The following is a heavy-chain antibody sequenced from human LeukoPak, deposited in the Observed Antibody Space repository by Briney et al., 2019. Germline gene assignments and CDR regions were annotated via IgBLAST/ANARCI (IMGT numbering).Heavy chain of an antibody. CDR3: ARVGLHLGSGGGDAFDI. J-gene: IGHJ3*02. Sequence: GGSLRLSCAASGFTFSSYWMSWVRQAPGKGLEWVANIKQDGNEKYYVDSVKGRFTISRDNAKNSLYLQMNSLRAEDTAVYYCARVGLHLGSGGGDAFDIWGQGTMVTVSS. D-gene: IGHD6-19*01. CDR2: IKQDGNEK. CDR1: GFTFSSYW. V-gene: IGHV3-7*01.